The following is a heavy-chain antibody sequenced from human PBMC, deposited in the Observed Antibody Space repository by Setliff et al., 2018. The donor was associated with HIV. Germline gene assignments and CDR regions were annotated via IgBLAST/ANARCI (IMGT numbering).Heavy chain of an antibody. CDR3: ATSPLPGSSDYIWGSDYLDY. CDR1: GLNLTQYD. Sequence: PGGSLRLSCAASGLNLTQYDIHWVRQAPGKGLDWLAVLWFDGNNRKYAASVKGRFTISRDTSKNTLYLLLDSLTAEDTAMYYCATSPLPGSSDYIWGSDYLDYWGQGALVTVSS. D-gene: IGHD3-16*01. J-gene: IGHJ4*02. CDR2: LWFDGNNR. V-gene: IGHV3-33*04.